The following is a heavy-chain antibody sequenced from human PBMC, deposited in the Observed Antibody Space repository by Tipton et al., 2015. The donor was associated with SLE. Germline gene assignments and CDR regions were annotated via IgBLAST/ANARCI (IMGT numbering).Heavy chain of an antibody. Sequence: SLRLSCAASGFTFSSSWMKWVRQAPGRGLEWVSVISGGGGSTYYADFVKGRFTIPRDNSKNTLYLQMNSLGAEDTAVYYCAKPWHVGATRGYFDLWGRGTLVTVSS. CDR3: AKPWHVGATRGYFDL. V-gene: IGHV3-23*01. CDR2: ISGGGGST. J-gene: IGHJ2*01. D-gene: IGHD1-26*01. CDR1: GFTFSSSW.